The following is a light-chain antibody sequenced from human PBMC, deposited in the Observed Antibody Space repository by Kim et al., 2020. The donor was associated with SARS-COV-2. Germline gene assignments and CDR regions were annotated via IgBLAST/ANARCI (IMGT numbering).Light chain of an antibody. CDR2: DVI. CDR3: SSYTSSNTWV. CDR1: SSYVGGYNY. J-gene: IGLJ3*02. V-gene: IGLV2-14*04. Sequence: GQSITISCTGTSSYVGGYNYVSWYQQHPGKAPRLLIYDVIKRPSGVSNRFSGSKSGYTASLTISGLQAEDEADYYCSSYTSSNTWVFGGGTQLTVL.